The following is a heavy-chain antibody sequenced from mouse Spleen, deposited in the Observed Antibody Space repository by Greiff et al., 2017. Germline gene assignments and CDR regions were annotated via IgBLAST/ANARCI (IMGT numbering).Heavy chain of an antibody. Sequence: VQVVESGAELVRPGSSVKISCKASGYAFSSYWMNWVKQRPGQGLEWIGQIYPGDGDTNYNGKFKGKATLTADKSSSTAYMQLSSLTSEDSAVYLCERGDYDGSSRGYYAMDYWGQGTSVTVSS. V-gene: IGHV1-80*01. J-gene: IGHJ4*01. CDR3: ERGDYDGSSRGYYAMDY. D-gene: IGHD1-1*01. CDR1: GYAFSSYW. CDR2: IYPGDGDT.